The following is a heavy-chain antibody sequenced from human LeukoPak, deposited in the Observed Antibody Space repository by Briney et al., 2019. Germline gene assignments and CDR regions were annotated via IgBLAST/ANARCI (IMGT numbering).Heavy chain of an antibody. V-gene: IGHV3-30*02. D-gene: IGHD6-19*01. Sequence: PGGSLRLSCAASGFTFNSYGMHWVRQAPGKGLEWVAFIRYDGSNKYYADSVKGRFTISRDNSKNTLYLQMNSLRAEDTAVYYCAKDPRLAVAGPCDYWGQGTLVTVSS. CDR1: GFTFNSYG. CDR2: IRYDGSNK. J-gene: IGHJ4*02. CDR3: AKDPRLAVAGPCDY.